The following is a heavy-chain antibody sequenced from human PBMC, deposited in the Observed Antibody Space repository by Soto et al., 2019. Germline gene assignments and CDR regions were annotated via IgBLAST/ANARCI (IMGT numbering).Heavy chain of an antibody. CDR3: ARGGVNNMLRGVPHHWFDP. CDR2: ISAYNGNT. Sequence: GASVKVSCKASGYTFTNYGISWVRQAPGQGLEWMGWISAYNGNTNYAQKLQGRVTMTTDTSTSTAYMELRSLRSDDTAVYYCARGGVNNMLRGVPHHWFDPWGQGTLVTVSS. V-gene: IGHV1-18*01. CDR1: GYTFTNYG. J-gene: IGHJ5*02. D-gene: IGHD3-10*01.